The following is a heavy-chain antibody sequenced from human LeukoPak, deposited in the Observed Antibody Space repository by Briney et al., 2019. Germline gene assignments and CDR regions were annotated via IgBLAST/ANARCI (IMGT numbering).Heavy chain of an antibody. Sequence: GRSLRLSCAASGFTFSSYGMHWVRQAPGKGLEWVAVISYDGSNKYYADSVKGRFTISRDNSKNTLYLQMNSLRAEDTAVYYCAKDHSPNAYYYDSSGYGYFDYWGQGTLVTVSS. CDR3: AKDHSPNAYYYDSSGYGYFDY. D-gene: IGHD3-22*01. V-gene: IGHV3-30*18. CDR1: GFTFSSYG. J-gene: IGHJ4*02. CDR2: ISYDGSNK.